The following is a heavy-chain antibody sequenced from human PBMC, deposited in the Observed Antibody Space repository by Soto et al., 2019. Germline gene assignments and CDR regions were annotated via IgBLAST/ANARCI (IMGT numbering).Heavy chain of an antibody. J-gene: IGHJ4*02. CDR2: ISAYNGNT. V-gene: IGHV1-18*03. CDR1: GYTFTSYG. D-gene: IGHD5-18*01. CDR3: ARSSGYSYGFDY. Sequence: ASVKVSCKASGYTFTSYGISWVRQSPGQGLEWMGWISAYNGNTNYAQKLQGRDTMTTNTSTSTAYMELRSLRSDYMAVYYCARSSGYSYGFDYWGQGTLVTVSS.